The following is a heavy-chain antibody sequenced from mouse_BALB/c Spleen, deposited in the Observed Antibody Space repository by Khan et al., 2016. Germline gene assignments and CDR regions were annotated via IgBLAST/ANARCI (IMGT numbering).Heavy chain of an antibody. Sequence: EVKLLESGGGLVQPGGSLKLSCAASEFDFSRYWMSWVRQAPGKALEWIGEINPDSSTINYTPSLKDKFIISRDNAKNTLYLQMSKVRSEDTALYYCARAGYYGYLAYWGQGTLVTVSA. D-gene: IGHD1-1*01. CDR1: EFDFSRYW. CDR3: ARAGYYGYLAY. CDR2: INPDSSTI. J-gene: IGHJ3*01. V-gene: IGHV4-1*02.